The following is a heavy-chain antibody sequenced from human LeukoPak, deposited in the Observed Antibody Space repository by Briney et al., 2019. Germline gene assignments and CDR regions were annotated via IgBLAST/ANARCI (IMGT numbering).Heavy chain of an antibody. Sequence: ASVKVSCRASGYTFTSFDINWERQATGQGLEWMGWMNPSNGNSDYIEKFQGRLTMTRDTSISTAYMELSNLRSDDTAVYYCTSRYSYGYGEDYWGQGTLVTVSS. CDR2: MNPSNGNS. V-gene: IGHV1-8*01. J-gene: IGHJ4*02. CDR1: GYTFTSFD. D-gene: IGHD5-18*01. CDR3: TSRYSYGYGEDY.